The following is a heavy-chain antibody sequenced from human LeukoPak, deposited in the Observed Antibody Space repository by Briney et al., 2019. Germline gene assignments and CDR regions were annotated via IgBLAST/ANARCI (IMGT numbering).Heavy chain of an antibody. CDR2: ISGSGGST. D-gene: IGHD2-2*01. CDR1: GFTFSSYA. V-gene: IGHV3-23*01. Sequence: GGSLRLSCAASGFTFSSYAMSWVRQAPGKGLEWVSAISGSGGSTYYADSVKGRFTISRDNSKNTLYLQMNSLRAEDTAVYYRAKLGCSSTSCLYGMDVWGQGTTVTVSS. CDR3: AKLGCSSTSCLYGMDV. J-gene: IGHJ6*02.